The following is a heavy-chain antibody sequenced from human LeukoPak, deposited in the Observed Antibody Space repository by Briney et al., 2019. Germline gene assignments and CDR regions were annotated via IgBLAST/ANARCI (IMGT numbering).Heavy chain of an antibody. Sequence: GASVKVSCKASGYTFTRYYFHWVRQAPGQGLDWMGIITPTTGGANYAQKFQGRVTMTRDTSISTAYMELSRLRSDDTAVYYCARDRSYSGGWYNYWGQGTLVTVSS. V-gene: IGHV1-2*02. CDR2: ITPTTGGA. D-gene: IGHD6-19*01. CDR3: ARDRSYSGGWYNY. J-gene: IGHJ4*02. CDR1: GYTFTRYY.